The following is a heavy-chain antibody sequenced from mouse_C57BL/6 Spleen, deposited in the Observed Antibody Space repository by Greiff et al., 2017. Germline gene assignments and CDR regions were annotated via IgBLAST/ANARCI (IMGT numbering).Heavy chain of an antibody. D-gene: IGHD2-2*01. CDR2: ISYDGSN. CDR3: ARGGYGYDEGYAMDY. J-gene: IGHJ4*01. Sequence: EVKLQESGPGLVKPSQSLSLTCSVTGYSITSGYYWNWIRQFPGNKLEWMGYISYDGSNNYNPSLKNRISITRDTSKDQFFLKLNSVTTEDTATYYCARGGYGYDEGYAMDYWGQGTSVTVSS. CDR1: GYSITSGYY. V-gene: IGHV3-6*01.